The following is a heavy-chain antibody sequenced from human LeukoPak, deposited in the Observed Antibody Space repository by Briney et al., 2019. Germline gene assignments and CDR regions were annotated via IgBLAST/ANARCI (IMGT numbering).Heavy chain of an antibody. J-gene: IGHJ5*02. CDR1: GYTFTGYY. V-gene: IGHV1-2*02. CDR2: INPNSGGT. CDR3: ARDHWGVLDWFDP. Sequence: GSVKVSCKASGYTFTGYYMHWVRQAPGQGLEWMGWINPNSGGTNYAQKFQGRVTMTRDTSISTAYMELSRLRSDDTAVYYCARDHWGVLDWFDPWGQGTLVTVSS. D-gene: IGHD3-10*01.